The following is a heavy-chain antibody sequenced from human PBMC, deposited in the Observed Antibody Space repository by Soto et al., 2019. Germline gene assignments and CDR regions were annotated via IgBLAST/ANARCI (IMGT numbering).Heavy chain of an antibody. Sequence: XVQLVESGGGLVQPGGSLRLSCAASGFTFSSYEMNWVRXXXXXXXXXXSYISSSDSTIYYADSVKGRFTISRDNAKNSLXLXMNXXXAEXXXXXXXXXXXXXXXXXXXXXXYXXQGTLVTVSS. J-gene: IGHJ4*02. CDR2: ISSSDSTI. CDR3: XXXXXXXXXXXXXXXY. CDR1: GFTFSSYE. V-gene: IGHV3-48*03.